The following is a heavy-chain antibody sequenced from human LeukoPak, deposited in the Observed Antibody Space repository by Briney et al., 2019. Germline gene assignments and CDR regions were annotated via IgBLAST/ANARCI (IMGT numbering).Heavy chain of an antibody. V-gene: IGHV1-2*02. CDR2: INPNSGGT. J-gene: IGHJ5*02. CDR1: GYTFTDYY. Sequence: ASVKVSCKASGYTFTDYYMHWVRQAPGQGLEWMGWINPNSGGTNYAQKFQGRVTMTRDTSISTAYMELSRLRSDDTAVYYCARDKGSYYPLDPWGQGTLVTVSS. CDR3: ARDKGSYYPLDP. D-gene: IGHD1-26*01.